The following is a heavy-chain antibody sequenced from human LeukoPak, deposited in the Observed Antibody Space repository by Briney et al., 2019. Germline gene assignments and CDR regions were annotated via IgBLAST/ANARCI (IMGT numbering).Heavy chain of an antibody. D-gene: IGHD3-16*02. CDR1: GFTFSSYG. CDR2: ISYDGSNK. J-gene: IGHJ4*02. CDR3: AKGEYYDYVWGSYRHDGFDY. V-gene: IGHV3-30*18. Sequence: GGSLRLSCAASGFTFSSYGMHWVRQAPGKGLEWVAVISYDGSNKYYADSVKGRFTISRDNSKNTLYLQMNSLRAEDTAGYYCAKGEYYDYVWGSYRHDGFDYWGQGTLVTVSS.